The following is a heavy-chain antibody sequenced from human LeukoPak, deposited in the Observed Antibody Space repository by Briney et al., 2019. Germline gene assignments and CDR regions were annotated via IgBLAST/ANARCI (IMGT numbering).Heavy chain of an antibody. Sequence: HTGGSLRLSCAASGFTFSSYAMSWVRQAPGKGLEWVTAISGSGGSTYYADSVKGRFTISRDNSKNTLYLQMNSLRAEDTAVYYCAKDLGGYGSGSPDWFDPWGQGTLVTVSS. CDR3: AKDLGGYGSGSPDWFDP. D-gene: IGHD3-10*01. CDR1: GFTFSSYA. V-gene: IGHV3-23*01. J-gene: IGHJ5*02. CDR2: ISGSGGST.